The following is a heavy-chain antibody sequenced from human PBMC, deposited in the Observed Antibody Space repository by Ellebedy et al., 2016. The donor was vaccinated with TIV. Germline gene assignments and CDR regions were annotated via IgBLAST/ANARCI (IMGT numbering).Heavy chain of an antibody. CDR1: GYTFTTYG. CDR3: ARNSRPVGYCSVVSCEPSYGMDV. D-gene: IGHD2-15*01. J-gene: IGHJ6*02. V-gene: IGHV1-18*01. Sequence: AASVKVSCKASGYTFTTYGINWVRQAPGQGPEWMGWISVHDGKTNYAQKFQGRVTMNTDTSTSTAYMDLRSLRSDDTAVYYCARNSRPVGYCSVVSCEPSYGMDVWGQGTTVTVSS. CDR2: ISVHDGKT.